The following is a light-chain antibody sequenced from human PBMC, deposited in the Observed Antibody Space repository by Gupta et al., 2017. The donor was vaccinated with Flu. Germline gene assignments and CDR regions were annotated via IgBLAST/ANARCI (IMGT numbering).Light chain of an antibody. CDR3: SSYTSGSTIVVA. CDR1: TTDCVGGNY. J-gene: IGLJ2*01. Sequence: TISSTGTTTDCVGGNYDSCYQQRPDTAPNLMLYDVSNRPSRTPHRFSCSKSGDTAALTISGLQAEDEADYYYSSYTSGSTIVVAFGGGTKLTVL. CDR2: DVS. V-gene: IGLV2-14*04.